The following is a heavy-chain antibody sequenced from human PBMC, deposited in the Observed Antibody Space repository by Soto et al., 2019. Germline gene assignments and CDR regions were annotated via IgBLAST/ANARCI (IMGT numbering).Heavy chain of an antibody. CDR2: VQMSGTT. Sequence: SETLSLTCAVSGASVRSYHWSWIRQATGKGLEWIGRVQMSGTTNYNPSLKTRVTMSLDTSKNEVSLRMTSVTAADTAVYFCAKDRSTMRWFDPWGQGILVTVSS. D-gene: IGHD1-1*01. CDR1: GASVRSYH. J-gene: IGHJ5*02. V-gene: IGHV4-4*07. CDR3: AKDRSTMRWFDP.